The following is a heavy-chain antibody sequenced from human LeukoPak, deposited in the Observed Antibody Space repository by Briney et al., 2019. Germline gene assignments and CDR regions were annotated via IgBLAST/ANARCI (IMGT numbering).Heavy chain of an antibody. CDR2: IIPIFGTA. J-gene: IGHJ3*02. V-gene: IGHV1-69*06. Sequence: SVKVSCKASGGTFSSYAISWVRQAPGQGLEWMGGIIPIFGTANFAQKFQGRVTITADKSTNTAHMELSSLRSEDTAVYYCTREGVYSPDGSGYHRDAFDIWGQGTVVTVSS. D-gene: IGHD3-22*01. CDR3: TREGVYSPDGSGYHRDAFDI. CDR1: GGTFSSYA.